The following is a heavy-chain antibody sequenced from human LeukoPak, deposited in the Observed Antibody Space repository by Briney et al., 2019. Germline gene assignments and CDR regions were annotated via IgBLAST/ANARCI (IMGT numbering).Heavy chain of an antibody. CDR3: AKGRSDSWYQFDY. J-gene: IGHJ4*02. Sequence: GGSLRLSCAASGFTFTSYAMSWVRQAPGKGLEWVSVISGSGGSTYYGDSVKGRFTISRDNSKNTLYLQMNSLRAEDTAVYYCAKGRSDSWYQFDYWGQGTLVTVCS. CDR2: ISGSGGST. V-gene: IGHV3-23*01. D-gene: IGHD6-13*01. CDR1: GFTFTSYA.